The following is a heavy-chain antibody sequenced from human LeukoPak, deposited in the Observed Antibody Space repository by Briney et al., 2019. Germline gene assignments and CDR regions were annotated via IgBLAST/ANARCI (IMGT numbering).Heavy chain of an antibody. D-gene: IGHD1-26*01. CDR3: ARFKGGTGFDY. Sequence: SETLSLTCAVSGGSITTTDFDWAWIRPPPEQGFEWIATISYSGKAYYYPSLMSRVTISVDTSKNQFSLDVTSVTAADTGLFYCARFKGGTGFDYWGRGILVIVS. CDR1: GGSITTTDFD. CDR2: ISYSGKA. V-gene: IGHV4-39*01. J-gene: IGHJ4*02.